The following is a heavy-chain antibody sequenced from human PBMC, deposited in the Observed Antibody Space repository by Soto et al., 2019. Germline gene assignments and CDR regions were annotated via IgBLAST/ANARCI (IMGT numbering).Heavy chain of an antibody. J-gene: IGHJ4*02. Sequence: GGSLRLSCAASGFTVSSNYMSWVRQAPGKGLEWVSVIYSGGSTYYADSVKGRFTISRDNSKNTLYLQMNSLRAEDTAVYYCAIWGSLREAYYFDYWGQGTLVTVSS. CDR2: IYSGGST. CDR3: AIWGSLREAYYFDY. V-gene: IGHV3-66*01. D-gene: IGHD3-16*01. CDR1: GFTVSSNY.